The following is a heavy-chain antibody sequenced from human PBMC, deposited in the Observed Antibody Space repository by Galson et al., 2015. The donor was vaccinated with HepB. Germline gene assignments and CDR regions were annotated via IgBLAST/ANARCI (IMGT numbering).Heavy chain of an antibody. CDR1: GFTFSSYA. D-gene: IGHD3-10*01. CDR2: ISYDGSNK. V-gene: IGHV3-30*04. Sequence: SLRLSCAASGFTFSSYAMHWVRQAPGKGLEWVAVISYDGSNKYYADSVKGRFTISRDNSKNTLYLQMNSLRAEDTAVYYCARSNDGWFGELNFDYWGQGTLVTVSS. CDR3: ARSNDGWFGELNFDY. J-gene: IGHJ4*02.